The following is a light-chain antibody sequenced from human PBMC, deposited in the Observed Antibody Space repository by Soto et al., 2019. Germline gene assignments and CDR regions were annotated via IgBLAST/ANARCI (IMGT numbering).Light chain of an antibody. CDR3: QAWGSSTGV. CDR2: QNN. CDR1: KLGDKY. Sequence: SYELTQPPSVSVSPGQTASITCSGDKLGDKYACWYQQKPGQSPVLVIYQNNKRPSGIPERFSGSNSGNTATPTISGTQATDEADYYCQAWGSSTGVFGTGTKLTVL. V-gene: IGLV3-1*01. J-gene: IGLJ1*01.